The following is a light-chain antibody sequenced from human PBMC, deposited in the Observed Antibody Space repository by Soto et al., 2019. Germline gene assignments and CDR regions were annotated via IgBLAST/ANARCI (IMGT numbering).Light chain of an antibody. CDR1: QSVSGY. CDR3: QQYENLPT. J-gene: IGKJ5*01. Sequence: IQMTHSPASLSASPGDRVTITFRASQSVSGYLAWYQQKPGGAPKLLIYDASNLEAGVPSRFRGGGSGTDFTFTISRLQPEDIATYYCQQYENLPTFGQGTRLEIK. CDR2: DAS. V-gene: IGKV1-33*01.